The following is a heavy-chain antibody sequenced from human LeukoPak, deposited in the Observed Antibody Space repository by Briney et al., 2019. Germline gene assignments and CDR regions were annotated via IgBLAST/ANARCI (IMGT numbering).Heavy chain of an antibody. V-gene: IGHV5-10-1*01. J-gene: IGHJ6*02. CDR2: IDPTDSYT. CDR3: ARRAVDYYYGMDV. CDR1: GYSFTNYW. Sequence: GESLKISCKGSGYSFTNYWITWVRQVPGKGLERMGRIDPTDSYTNYSPSFQGHVTMSADRSISTAYLQWSSLKASDTALYYCARRAVDYYYGMDVWGQGTTVTVSS. D-gene: IGHD6-25*01.